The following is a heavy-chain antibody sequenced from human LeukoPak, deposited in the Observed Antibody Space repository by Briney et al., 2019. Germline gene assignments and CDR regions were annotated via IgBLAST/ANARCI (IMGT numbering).Heavy chain of an antibody. CDR1: GYTFTSYD. V-gene: IGHV1-8*01. CDR2: MNPNSGNT. J-gene: IGHJ3*02. Sequence: ASVKVSCKASGYTFTSYDINWVRQATGQGLEWMGWMNPNSGNTGYAQKFQGRGTMTRNTSISTAYIELSSLRSEDTAVYYCARELTAADDAFDIWGQGTMVTVSS. CDR3: ARELTAADDAFDI. D-gene: IGHD6-13*01.